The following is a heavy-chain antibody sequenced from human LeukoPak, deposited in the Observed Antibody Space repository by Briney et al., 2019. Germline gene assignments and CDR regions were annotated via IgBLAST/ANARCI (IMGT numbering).Heavy chain of an antibody. CDR3: ARPMYYYGSGSYYHDAFDI. CDR1: GGSISGWY. J-gene: IGHJ3*02. V-gene: IGHV4-59*01. CDR2: IYYSGST. D-gene: IGHD3-10*01. Sequence: SETLSLTCTVSGGSISGWYWSWIRQPPGKGLEWIGYIYYSGSTNYNPSLKSRVTISVDTSKNQFSLKLSSVTAADTAVYYCARPMYYYGSGSYYHDAFDIWGQGTMVTVSS.